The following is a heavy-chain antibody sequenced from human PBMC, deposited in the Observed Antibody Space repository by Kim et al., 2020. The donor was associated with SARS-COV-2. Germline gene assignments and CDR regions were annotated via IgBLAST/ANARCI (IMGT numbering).Heavy chain of an antibody. V-gene: IGHV3-49*03. Sequence: GGSLRLSCTASGFTFGNYAMSWFRQAPGKGLEWVGFIRSKAYGGTTEYAASVKGRFTISRDDSKSIAYLQMNSLKTEDTAVYYCTKFLDSKDYYYYGMDVWGQGATVTVSS. CDR3: TKFLDSKDYYYYGMDV. J-gene: IGHJ6*02. CDR2: IRSKAYGGTT. CDR1: GFTFGNYA. D-gene: IGHD3-3*01.